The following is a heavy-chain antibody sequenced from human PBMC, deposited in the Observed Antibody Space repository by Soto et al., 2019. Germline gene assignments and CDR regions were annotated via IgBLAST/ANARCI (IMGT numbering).Heavy chain of an antibody. CDR1: GGTFSSYT. CDR2: IIPILGIA. Sequence: ASVKVSCKASGGTFSSYTISWVRQAPGQGLEWMGRIIPILGIANYAQKFQGRVTITADKSTSTAYMELSSLRSEDTAVYYCASRYSSSWSDRLYYMDVWGKGTTVNVSS. V-gene: IGHV1-69*02. CDR3: ASRYSSSWSDRLYYMDV. D-gene: IGHD6-13*01. J-gene: IGHJ6*03.